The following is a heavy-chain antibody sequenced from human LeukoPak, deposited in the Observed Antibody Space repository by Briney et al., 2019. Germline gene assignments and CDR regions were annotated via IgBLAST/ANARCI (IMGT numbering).Heavy chain of an antibody. CDR3: ARHLGYCSSTSCYPEGWFDP. V-gene: IGHV4-38-2*01. Sequence: PSETLSLTCAVSGYSITSGYYWAWIRQPPGKGLEWIGNIYHSGSTYYNPSPKSRVTISVDTSKNQFSLKLSSVTAADTAVYYCARHLGYCSSTSCYPEGWFDPWGQGTLVTVPS. CDR2: IYHSGST. CDR1: GYSITSGYY. J-gene: IGHJ5*02. D-gene: IGHD2-2*01.